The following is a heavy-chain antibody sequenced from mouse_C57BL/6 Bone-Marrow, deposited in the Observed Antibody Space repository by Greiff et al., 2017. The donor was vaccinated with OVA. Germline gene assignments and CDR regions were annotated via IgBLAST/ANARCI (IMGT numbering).Heavy chain of an antibody. D-gene: IGHD2-2*01. CDR3: AREGLRRPYFDY. CDR2: IDPSASYT. J-gene: IGHJ2*01. CDR1: GYTFTSYW. V-gene: IGHV1-50*01. Sequence: QVQLQQPGAELVKPGASVKLSCKASGYTFTSYWMQWVKQRPGQGLEWIGEIDPSASYTNSTQKFKGKATLTVDTSSSTAYMQLSSLTSEDSAVYYCAREGLRRPYFDYWGQGTTLTVSS.